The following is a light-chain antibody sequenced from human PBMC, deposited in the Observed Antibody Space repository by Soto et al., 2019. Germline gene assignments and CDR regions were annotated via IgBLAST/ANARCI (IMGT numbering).Light chain of an antibody. Sequence: DIQMTQCPSTLTASVGDRVTITCRASQSISTWLAWYQQKPGKAPSLLIYGASSLKSGVPSRFSGSGSGTEFTLTISSLQPDDFATYYCQQYRSYSFGQGTKVEI. V-gene: IGKV1-5*01. CDR2: GAS. CDR3: QQYRSYS. CDR1: QSISTW. J-gene: IGKJ1*01.